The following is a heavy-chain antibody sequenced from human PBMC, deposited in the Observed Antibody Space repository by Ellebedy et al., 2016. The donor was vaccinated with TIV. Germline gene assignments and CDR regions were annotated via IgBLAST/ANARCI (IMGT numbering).Heavy chain of an antibody. CDR3: APTPYGDFGYYYDGMDV. CDR2: IIPILAIA. CDR1: GGTFSSYA. D-gene: IGHD4-17*01. Sequence: AASVKVSCKASGGTFSSYAISWVRQAPGQGLEWMGRIIPILAIADYAQKFQGRVTITADKSTSTAYLELSSLRSEDTAVYYCAPTPYGDFGYYYDGMDVWGQGTTVTVSS. J-gene: IGHJ6*02. V-gene: IGHV1-69*04.